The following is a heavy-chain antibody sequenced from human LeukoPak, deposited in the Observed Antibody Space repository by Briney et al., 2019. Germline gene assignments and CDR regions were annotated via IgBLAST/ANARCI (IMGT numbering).Heavy chain of an antibody. J-gene: IGHJ4*02. CDR2: ISSSSSYI. D-gene: IGHD2-15*01. CDR1: GFTFSSYS. V-gene: IGHV3-21*01. Sequence: GGPLRLSCAASGFTFSSYSMNWVRQAPGKGLEWVSSISSSSSYIYYADSVKGRFTISRDNAKNSLYLQMNSLRAEDTAVYYCARRGCSGGSCYIDYWGQGTLVTVSS. CDR3: ARRGCSGGSCYIDY.